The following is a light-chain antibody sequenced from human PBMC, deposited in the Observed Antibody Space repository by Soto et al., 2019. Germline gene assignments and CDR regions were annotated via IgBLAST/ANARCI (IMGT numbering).Light chain of an antibody. CDR1: SSDVGGYNY. Sequence: QSDLTQPPSASGSPRQSVAISCTGTSSDVGGYNYVSWYQQHPGKAPKLMIYGVNKRPSGVPDRFSGSKSGNTASLTVSGLQAEDEADDNCISYAGSSNVFGTGTKLTVL. CDR3: ISYAGSSNV. J-gene: IGLJ1*01. CDR2: GVN. V-gene: IGLV2-8*01.